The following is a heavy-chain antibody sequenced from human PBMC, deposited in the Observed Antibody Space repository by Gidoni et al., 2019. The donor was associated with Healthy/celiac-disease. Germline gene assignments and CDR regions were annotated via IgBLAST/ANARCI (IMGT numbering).Heavy chain of an antibody. D-gene: IGHD6-6*01. CDR2: LYYSGST. CDR1: GGSISRSSYY. CDR3: ARLSIAARLDAFDI. J-gene: IGHJ3*02. Sequence: QLQLQESGPGLMKPSETLSLTCTVSGGSISRSSYYWGWIRQPPGKGLEWIGSLYYSGSTYYNPSLKSRVTISVDTSKNQFSLKLSSVTAADTAVYYCARLSIAARLDAFDIWGQGTMVTVSS. V-gene: IGHV4-39*01.